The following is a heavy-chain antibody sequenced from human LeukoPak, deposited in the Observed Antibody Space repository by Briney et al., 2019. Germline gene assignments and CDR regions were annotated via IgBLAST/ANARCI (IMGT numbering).Heavy chain of an antibody. J-gene: IGHJ6*04. CDR3: AMAYRSSAHNYGDYGDYYYYGMEV. Sequence: SETLSLTCAVYGVSFSGYYWSWIRQPPGKGLEWIGEINHSGSTNYNPSLKSRVTISVDTSKNQFSLKLSSVTAADTAVYYCAMAYRSSAHNYGDYGDYYYYGMEVWGKGTTVTVSS. CDR2: INHSGST. CDR1: GVSFSGYY. V-gene: IGHV4-34*01. D-gene: IGHD4-17*01.